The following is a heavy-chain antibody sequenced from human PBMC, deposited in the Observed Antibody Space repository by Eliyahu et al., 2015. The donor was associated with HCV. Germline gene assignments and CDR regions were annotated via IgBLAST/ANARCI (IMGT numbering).Heavy chain of an antibody. J-gene: IGHJ4*02. V-gene: IGHV3-30-3*01. CDR3: ARYSSSWKPLDY. Sequence: QVQLVESGGGVVQPGRSLRLSCAASGFTFSSYAMHWVRQAPDKGLEWVAVISYDGSNKYYADSVKGRFTISRDNSKNTLYLQMNSLRAEDTAVYYCARYSSSWKPLDYWGQGTLVTVSS. CDR1: GFTFSSYA. CDR2: ISYDGSNK. D-gene: IGHD6-13*01.